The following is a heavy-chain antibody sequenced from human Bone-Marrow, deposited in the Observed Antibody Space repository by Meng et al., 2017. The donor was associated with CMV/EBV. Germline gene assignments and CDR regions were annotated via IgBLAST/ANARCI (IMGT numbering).Heavy chain of an antibody. CDR3: AWGSETYYFDY. CDR1: GYTFTSYG. D-gene: IGHD3-16*01. V-gene: IGHV1-18*01. CDR2: ISAYNGNT. Sequence: HVQLGQSGAEVKKPGAAGKVSCKASGYTFTSYGISWVRQAPGQGLEWMGWISAYNGNTNYAQKLQGRVTMTTDASTSTAYMELRSLRSDDTAVYYCAWGSETYYFDYWGQGTLVTVSS. J-gene: IGHJ4*02.